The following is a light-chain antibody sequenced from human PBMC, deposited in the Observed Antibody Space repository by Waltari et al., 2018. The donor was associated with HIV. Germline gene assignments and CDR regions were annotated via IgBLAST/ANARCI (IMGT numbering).Light chain of an antibody. Sequence: EIVMTQSPATVSVSPVERATLSCRASQSLSSNLAGYQQTPGQAPRFLIYGASTRAIGVPARFSGSGSGTEFTLTISSLQSEDFGVYYCQQYNNWPQTWPPGTFGQGTKVEIK. J-gene: IGKJ1*01. CDR3: QQYNNWPQTWPPGT. V-gene: IGKV3-15*01. CDR1: QSLSSN. CDR2: GAS.